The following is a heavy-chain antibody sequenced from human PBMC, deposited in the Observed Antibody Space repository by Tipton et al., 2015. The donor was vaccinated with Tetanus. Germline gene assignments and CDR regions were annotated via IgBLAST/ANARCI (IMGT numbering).Heavy chain of an antibody. CDR1: GDSMTDFY. CDR3: ARTSRRWLHPDY. Sequence: GLVKPSETLSLTCNVSGDSMTDFYWSWIRQPPGKGLEWIAYIFYSGRTQYNPSLKSRVTISVDTAKNQFSLQLSSVTAADTAVYYCARTSRRWLHPDYWGQGTLLTVSS. J-gene: IGHJ4*02. V-gene: IGHV4-59*01. CDR2: IFYSGRT. D-gene: IGHD5-24*01.